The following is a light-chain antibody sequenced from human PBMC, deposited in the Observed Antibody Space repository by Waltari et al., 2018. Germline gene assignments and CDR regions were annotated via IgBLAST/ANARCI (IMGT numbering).Light chain of an antibody. CDR1: QRVFYISKYKNY. V-gene: IGKV4-1*01. Sequence: DIVMTQSPDSLAVSLGERATLTCKSRQRVFYISKYKNYLAWYPQKPGQAPKLLIYRASTRESGVPDRFSGSGSGTDFTLTISSLQAEDVAVYYCQQYYGNPRTFGQGTKLEIK. J-gene: IGKJ2*01. CDR3: QQYYGNPRT. CDR2: RAS.